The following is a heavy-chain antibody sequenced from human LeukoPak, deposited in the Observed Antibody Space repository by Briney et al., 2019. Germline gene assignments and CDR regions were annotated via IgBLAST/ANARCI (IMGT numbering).Heavy chain of an antibody. J-gene: IGHJ4*02. CDR1: GGSISSGGYY. Sequence: SETLSLTCTVSGGSISSGGYYWSWIRQPPGKGLEWIGYIYHSGSTYYNPSLRSRVTISVDTSKNQFSLKLSSVTAADTAVYYCAREGVNSSSLDYWGQGTLVTVSS. D-gene: IGHD6-13*01. CDR2: IYHSGST. CDR3: AREGVNSSSLDY. V-gene: IGHV4-30-2*01.